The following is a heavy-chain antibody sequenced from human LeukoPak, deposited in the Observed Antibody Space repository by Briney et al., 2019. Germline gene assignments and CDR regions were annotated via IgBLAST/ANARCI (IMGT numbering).Heavy chain of an antibody. Sequence: EPGGSLRLSCVASGFTFTNYWMHWVRHAPGMGLEWVSRIDNDGNNIDYADPVKGRFTISRDNARNSLYLQMNSLRAEDTAVYYCARLFGGVTTFDYWGQGALVTVSS. CDR3: ARLFGGVTTFDY. J-gene: IGHJ4*02. V-gene: IGHV3-74*01. D-gene: IGHD2-8*02. CDR2: IDNDGNNI. CDR1: GFTFTNYW.